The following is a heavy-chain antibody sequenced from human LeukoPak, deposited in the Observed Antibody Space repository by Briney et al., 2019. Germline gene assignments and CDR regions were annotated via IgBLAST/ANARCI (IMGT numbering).Heavy chain of an antibody. V-gene: IGHV1-69*05. CDR3: ASGPRTSGDYYDSSGYLPI. J-gene: IGHJ3*02. Sequence: SVKVSCKASGGTFSSYAISWVRQAPGQGLEWMGVIIPIFGTANYAQKFQGRVTITTDESTSTAYMELSSLRSEDTAVYYCASGPRTSGDYYDSSGYLPIWGQGTMVTVSS. CDR2: IIPIFGTA. CDR1: GGTFSSYA. D-gene: IGHD3-22*01.